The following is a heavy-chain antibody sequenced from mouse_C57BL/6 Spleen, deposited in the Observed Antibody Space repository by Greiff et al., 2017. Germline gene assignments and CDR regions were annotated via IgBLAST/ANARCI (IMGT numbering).Heavy chain of an antibody. J-gene: IGHJ3*01. V-gene: IGHV5-6*01. CDR1: GFTFSSYG. D-gene: IGHD2-2*01. Sequence: DVQLQESGGDLVKPGGSLKLSCAASGFTFSSYGMSWVRQTPDKRLEWVATISSGGSYTYYPDSVKGRFTISRDNAKNTLYLQMSSLKSEDTAMYYCARQDGYDRAWFAYWGQGTLVTVSA. CDR2: ISSGGSYT. CDR3: ARQDGYDRAWFAY.